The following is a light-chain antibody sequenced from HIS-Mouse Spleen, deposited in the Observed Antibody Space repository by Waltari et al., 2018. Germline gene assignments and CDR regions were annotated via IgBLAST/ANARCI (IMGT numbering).Light chain of an antibody. CDR3: NSRDSSGNHVV. V-gene: IGLV3-19*01. J-gene: IGLJ2*01. CDR1: SLRSDD. CDR2: GKN. Sequence: SSELTQDPAVSVALGQTVRITCQGDSLRSDDASGYQQKQGQAPVLVIFGKNHRPSGIPARFSGSSSGNTASLTITVAQAEDEADCYCNSRDSSGNHVVFGGGTKLTVL.